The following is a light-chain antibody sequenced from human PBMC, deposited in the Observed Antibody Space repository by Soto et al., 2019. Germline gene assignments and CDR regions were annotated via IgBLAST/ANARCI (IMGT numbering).Light chain of an antibody. CDR1: DXNIGSNS. CDR3: AAWDASLSACV. CDR2: YNN. V-gene: IGLV1-47*02. Sequence: ALTQPPSASGTAGQVVTISCSGGDXNIGSNSVYWYQHLPRMAPKLLIYYNNQRPSGVPDRFSGSRSGTSASLAIVGLRSEDEAVYYCAAWDASLSACVFGNGTKV. J-gene: IGLJ1*01.